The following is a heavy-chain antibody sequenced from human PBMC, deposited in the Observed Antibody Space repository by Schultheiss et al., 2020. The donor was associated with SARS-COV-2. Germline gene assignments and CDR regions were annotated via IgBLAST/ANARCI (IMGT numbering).Heavy chain of an antibody. Sequence: GGSLRLSCAASGFTVSSNYMSWVRQAPGKGLEWVANIKQDGSEKYYVDSVKGRFTISRDNAKNSLYLQMNSLRAEDTAVYYCARTDGDLDYWGQGTLVTVSS. J-gene: IGHJ4*02. V-gene: IGHV3-7*01. CDR2: IKQDGSEK. D-gene: IGHD4-17*01. CDR3: ARTDGDLDY. CDR1: GFTVSSNY.